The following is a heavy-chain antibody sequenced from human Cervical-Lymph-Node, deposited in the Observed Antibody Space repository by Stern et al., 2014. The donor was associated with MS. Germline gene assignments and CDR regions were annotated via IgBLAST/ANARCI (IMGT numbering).Heavy chain of an antibody. CDR2: IRPSGGKT. Sequence: VQLVESGGGLVQPGGSLRLSCAASGFTFSSFAMGWVRQTPGKGLEWISAIRPSGGKTYYADSVKGRFTIFRDNSKNALFLQMISLRAEDTAIYYCAREMGGSGVYFLDYWGQGTLVSVSS. D-gene: IGHD1-26*01. CDR3: AREMGGSGVYFLDY. J-gene: IGHJ4*02. V-gene: IGHV3-23*04. CDR1: GFTFSSFA.